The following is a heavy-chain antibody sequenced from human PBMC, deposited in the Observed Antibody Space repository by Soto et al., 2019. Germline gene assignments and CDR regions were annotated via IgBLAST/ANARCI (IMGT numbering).Heavy chain of an antibody. V-gene: IGHV1-18*01. CDR1: GYTFSNFG. J-gene: IGHJ4*02. CDR3: ARERQGRYEY. CDR2: IAVHSGST. Sequence: ASVKVSCKASGYTFSNFGITWVRQAPGQGLQWMGWIAVHSGSTKFVQDLQGRVSMTTDTSTSTAYMELRKLRSDDTAVYYCARERQGRYEYWGERTLVTVS. D-gene: IGHD5-12*01.